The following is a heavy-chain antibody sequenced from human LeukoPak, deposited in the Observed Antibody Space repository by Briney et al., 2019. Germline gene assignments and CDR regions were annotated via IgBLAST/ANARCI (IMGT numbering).Heavy chain of an antibody. CDR1: GFTFSSYW. CDR3: ARDSGSYYFDY. CDR2: INSDGSST. Sequence: GGSLRLSCAASGFTFSSYWMHWVRQAPGKGLVWVSRINSDGSSTSYADPVKGRFTISRDNAKNTLYLQMNSLRAEDTAVYYCARDSGSYYFDYWGQGTLVTVSS. V-gene: IGHV3-74*01. J-gene: IGHJ4*02. D-gene: IGHD1-26*01.